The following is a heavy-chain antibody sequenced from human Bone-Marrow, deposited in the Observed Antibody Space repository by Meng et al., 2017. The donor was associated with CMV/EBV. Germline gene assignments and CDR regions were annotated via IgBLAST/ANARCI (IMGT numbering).Heavy chain of an antibody. V-gene: IGHV3-30*04. Sequence: GESLKISCAASGFTFSSYAMHWVRQAPGKGLEWVAVISYDGSNKYYADSVKGRFTISRDNSKNTLYLQMNSLRAEDTAVYYCARDILVGDGYNLAGYGMDVWGQGTTVTVSS. D-gene: IGHD5-24*01. CDR3: ARDILVGDGYNLAGYGMDV. CDR1: GFTFSSYA. J-gene: IGHJ6*02. CDR2: ISYDGSNK.